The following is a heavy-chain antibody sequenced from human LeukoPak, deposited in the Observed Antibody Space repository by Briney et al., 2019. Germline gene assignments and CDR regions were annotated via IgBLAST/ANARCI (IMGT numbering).Heavy chain of an antibody. Sequence: ASVTLSWKASGYTFTAFYMHWVRQAPGQGLEWMGWINPNSGATNYAQKFQGRVTITRDTSVSTAYMELSRLRSDDTAVYYCARAHLIAAAGYYWFDPWGQRTLLTVSS. J-gene: IGHJ5*02. D-gene: IGHD6-13*01. V-gene: IGHV1-2*02. CDR1: GYTFTAFY. CDR2: INPNSGAT. CDR3: ARAHLIAAAGYYWFDP.